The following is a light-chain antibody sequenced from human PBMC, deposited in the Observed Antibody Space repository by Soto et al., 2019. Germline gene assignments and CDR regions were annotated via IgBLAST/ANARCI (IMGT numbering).Light chain of an antibody. CDR3: QSYDNSLSIYV. Sequence: QSVLTQPPSVSGAPGRRVTISCTGSSSDIGAGYDVHWYQQLPGTAPKLLIYRNTNRPSGVPVRFSGSKSGTSASLAITGLQAEDEADYYCQSYDNSLSIYVFGTGTKVTVL. CDR2: RNT. J-gene: IGLJ1*01. V-gene: IGLV1-40*01. CDR1: SSDIGAGYD.